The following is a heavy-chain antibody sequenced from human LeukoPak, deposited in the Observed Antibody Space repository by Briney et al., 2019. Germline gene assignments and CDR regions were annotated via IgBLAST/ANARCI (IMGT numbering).Heavy chain of an antibody. CDR3: ARGQGYCSGGSCYRPFDP. CDR2: INHSGST. D-gene: IGHD2-15*01. J-gene: IGHJ5*02. CDR1: GGSFSGYY. V-gene: IGHV4-34*01. Sequence: PSETLSLTCAVYGGSFSGYYWSWIRQPPGKGLEWIGEINHSGSTNYNPSLKSRVTISVDTSKNQFSLKLSSVTAADTAVYYCARGQGYCSGGSCYRPFDPWGQGTLVTGSS.